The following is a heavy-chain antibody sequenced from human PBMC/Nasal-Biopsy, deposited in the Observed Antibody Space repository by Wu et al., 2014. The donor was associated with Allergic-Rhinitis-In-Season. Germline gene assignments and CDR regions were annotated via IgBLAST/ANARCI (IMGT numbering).Heavy chain of an antibody. J-gene: IGHJ4*02. Sequence: LRLSCAASGFAFSSYAMSWVRQAPGKGLEWVSAISGSGGSTFYADSVKGRFTISRDNSKNTLYLQMNSLRAEDTAVYYCAKDEKYCTGGSCYYWGQGTLVTVSS. CDR3: AKDEKYCTGGSCYY. V-gene: IGHV3-23*01. D-gene: IGHD2-15*01. CDR1: GFAFSSYA. CDR2: ISGSGGST.